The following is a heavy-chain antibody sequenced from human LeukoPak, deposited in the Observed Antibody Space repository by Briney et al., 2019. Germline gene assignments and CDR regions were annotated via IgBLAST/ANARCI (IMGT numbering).Heavy chain of an antibody. V-gene: IGHV1-2*02. J-gene: IGHJ4*02. Sequence: ASVKVSCKASGYTFTIYYMHWVRQAPGQRLEWMGWNNPSSGGTSYARRFQGRVTMTRDTSISTAYMELSRLTSDDTAVYYCARNPAYCTSTSGYNDYWGQGTLVTVSS. D-gene: IGHD2-2*02. CDR3: ARNPAYCTSTSGYNDY. CDR1: GYTFTIYY. CDR2: NNPSSGGT.